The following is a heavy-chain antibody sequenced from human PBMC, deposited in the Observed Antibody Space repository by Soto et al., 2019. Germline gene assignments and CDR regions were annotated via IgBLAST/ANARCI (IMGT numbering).Heavy chain of an antibody. CDR1: GGSISSGGYY. D-gene: IGHD6-6*01. Sequence: SETLSLTCTVSGGSISSGGYYWSWIRQHPGKGLEWIGYIYYSGSTYYNPSLKGRVTISVDTSKNQFSLKLSSVTAADTAVYYCARSENRNPSYYFDYWGQGTLVTVSS. J-gene: IGHJ4*02. CDR3: ARSENRNPSYYFDY. V-gene: IGHV4-31*03. CDR2: IYYSGST.